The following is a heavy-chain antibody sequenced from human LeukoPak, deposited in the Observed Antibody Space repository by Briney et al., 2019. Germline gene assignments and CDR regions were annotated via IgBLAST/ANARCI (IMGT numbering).Heavy chain of an antibody. J-gene: IGHJ4*02. CDR3: ARSPVTIFGVVIDEAYYFDY. CDR2: LYSSGST. V-gene: IGHV4-39*07. Sequence: SETLSLTCTVSGGSISSSSYYWGWIRQPPGKGLEWIGSLYSSGSTYYNPSLKSRVTISGDTSKDQFSLNLRYVTAADTAVYYCARSPVTIFGVVIDEAYYFDYWGQGTLVTVSS. D-gene: IGHD3-3*01. CDR1: GGSISSSSYY.